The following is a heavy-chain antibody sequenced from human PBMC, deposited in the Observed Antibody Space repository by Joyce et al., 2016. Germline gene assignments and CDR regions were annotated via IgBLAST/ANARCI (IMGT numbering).Heavy chain of an antibody. Sequence: EVQLVESGGVVVQPGGSLRRSCAASGFTFDDYTMHWVRQASGKGLEVVSLISWDGCSTYYADSVKGRFTISRDNSKNSLYLQMNSLRTEDTALYYCAKDRGGFGVVISSYLDYWGQGTLVTVSS. J-gene: IGHJ4*02. CDR3: AKDRGGFGVVISSYLDY. CDR2: ISWDGCST. CDR1: GFTFDDYT. V-gene: IGHV3-43*01. D-gene: IGHD3-3*01.